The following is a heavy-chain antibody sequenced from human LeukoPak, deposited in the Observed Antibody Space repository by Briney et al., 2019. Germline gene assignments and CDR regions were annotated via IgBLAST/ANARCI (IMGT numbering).Heavy chain of an antibody. CDR2: INHSGST. V-gene: IGHV4-39*07. CDR3: ARERPQFFSGRWVDY. J-gene: IGHJ4*02. CDR1: GGSISSSSYY. Sequence: SETLSLTCTVSGGSISSSSYYWGWIRQPPGKGLEWIGEINHSGSTNYNPSLKSRVTISVDTSKNQFSLKLSSVTAADTAVYYCARERPQFFSGRWVDYWGQGTLVTASS. D-gene: IGHD3-10*01.